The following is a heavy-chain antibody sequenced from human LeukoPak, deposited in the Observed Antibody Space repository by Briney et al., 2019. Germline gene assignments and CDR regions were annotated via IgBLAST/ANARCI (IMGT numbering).Heavy chain of an antibody. CDR2: ISSSGSTI. V-gene: IGHV3-11*04. D-gene: IGHD4-11*01. CDR1: GFTFSDYD. CDR3: ARDGPRDTVALDS. J-gene: IGHJ4*02. Sequence: GGSLRLSCAASGFTFSDYDMSWIRQAPGKGREWGSYISSSGSTIYYADSVKGRFTISRDNAKNSLYLQMNRLRAEETAVYYCARDGPRDTVALDSWGPGTLVTVSS.